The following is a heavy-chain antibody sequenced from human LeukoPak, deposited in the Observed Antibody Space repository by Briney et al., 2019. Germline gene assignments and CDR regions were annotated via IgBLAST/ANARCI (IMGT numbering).Heavy chain of an antibody. V-gene: IGHV4-59*01. Sequence: SETLSLTCTVSGGSISSYYWSWIRQPPGKGLEWIGYIYYSGSTNYNPSLKSRVTISVDTSKNQFSLKLSSVTAADTAVYYCARESQGDGDYRGGMDVWGRGTTVTVSS. D-gene: IGHD4-17*01. J-gene: IGHJ6*02. CDR3: ARESQGDGDYRGGMDV. CDR1: GGSISSYY. CDR2: IYYSGST.